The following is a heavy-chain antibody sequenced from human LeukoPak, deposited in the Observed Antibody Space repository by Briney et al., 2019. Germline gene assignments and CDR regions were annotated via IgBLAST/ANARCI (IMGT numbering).Heavy chain of an antibody. D-gene: IGHD4-17*01. V-gene: IGHV1-8*01. CDR3: ARGLSTVTPDAFDI. CDR1: GYTFTSYD. CDR2: MNPNSGNT. J-gene: IGHJ3*02. Sequence: ASVKVSCKASGYTFTSYDINWVRQATGQGLEWMGWMNPNSGNTGYAQKFQGRVTMTRNTSISTAYMELSSLRSEDTAVYYCARGLSTVTPDAFDIWGQGTMVTASS.